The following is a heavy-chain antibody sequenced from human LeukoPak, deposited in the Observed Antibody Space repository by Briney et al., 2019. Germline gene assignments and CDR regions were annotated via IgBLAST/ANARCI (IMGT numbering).Heavy chain of an antibody. CDR2: IWYDGSNK. CDR1: GFTFSSYG. V-gene: IGHV3-33*01. Sequence: GGSLRLSCAASGFTFSSYGMHWVRQAPGKGLEWVAVIWYDGSNKYYADSVKGRSTISRDNSKNTLYLQMNSLRAEDTAVYYCARDIHSGDLDYWGQGTLVTVSS. J-gene: IGHJ4*02. CDR3: ARDIHSGDLDY. D-gene: IGHD4-17*01.